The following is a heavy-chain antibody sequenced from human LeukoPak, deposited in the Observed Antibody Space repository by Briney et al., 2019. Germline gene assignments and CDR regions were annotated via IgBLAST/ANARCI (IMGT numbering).Heavy chain of an antibody. V-gene: IGHV3-48*03. CDR2: INTNGRTI. D-gene: IGHD5-18*01. CDR1: GFTFSSYE. J-gene: IGHJ4*02. Sequence: PGGSLRLSCAASGFTFSSYEMNWVRQAPGKGLEWVSYINTNGRTIYYADSVKGRFTISRDNAKNSLYLQMNSLRAEDTAVYYCARDESWLPDYWGRGTLVTVSP. CDR3: ARDESWLPDY.